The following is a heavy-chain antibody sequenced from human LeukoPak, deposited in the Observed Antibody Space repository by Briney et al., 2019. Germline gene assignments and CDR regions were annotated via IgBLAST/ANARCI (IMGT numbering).Heavy chain of an antibody. D-gene: IGHD4/OR15-4a*01. CDR2: IYHSGST. V-gene: IGHV4-4*02. CDR1: GGSISSSNW. Sequence: PSGTLSLTCAVSGGSISSSNWWSWVRQPPGKGLEWIGEIYHSGSTNYNPSLKSRVTISVDKSKNQFSLKLSSVTAADTAVYYCARTNYSYYYYMDVWGKGTTVTVSS. CDR3: ARTNYSYYYYMDV. J-gene: IGHJ6*03.